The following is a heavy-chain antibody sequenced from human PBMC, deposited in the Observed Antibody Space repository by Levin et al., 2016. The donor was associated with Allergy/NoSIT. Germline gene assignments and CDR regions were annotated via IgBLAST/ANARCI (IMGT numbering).Heavy chain of an antibody. CDR1: GYTFTSYG. Sequence: ASVKVSCKASGYTFTSYGISWVRQAPGQGLEWMGWISAYNGNTNYAQKLQGRVTMTTDTSTSTAYMELRSLRSDDTAVYYCVRVDSSGYYNYYYYYYMDVWGKGTTVTVSS. CDR3: VRVDSSGYYNYYYYYYMDV. D-gene: IGHD3-22*01. CDR2: ISAYNGNT. J-gene: IGHJ6*03. V-gene: IGHV1-18*04.